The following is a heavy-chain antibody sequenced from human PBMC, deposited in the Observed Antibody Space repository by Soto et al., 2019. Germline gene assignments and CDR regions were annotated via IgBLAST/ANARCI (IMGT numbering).Heavy chain of an antibody. CDR3: ARFRGSYGMDV. Sequence: QVQLVQSGAEVKKPGSSVKVSCKTSGGTFSSYSISWVRQAPGQGLEWMGRIIPILGVPNYAQKFQGRVTTTADKSTSTAYMELSSLGSEDTAGYYRARFRGSYGMDVWGPGTTVTGAS. D-gene: IGHD3-10*01. V-gene: IGHV1-69*02. J-gene: IGHJ6*02. CDR2: IIPILGVP. CDR1: GGTFSSYS.